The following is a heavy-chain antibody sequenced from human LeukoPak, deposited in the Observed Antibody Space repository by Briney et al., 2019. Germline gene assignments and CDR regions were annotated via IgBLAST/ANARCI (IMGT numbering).Heavy chain of an antibody. Sequence: ASVKVSCKASGYTFTGYYMHWVRQAPGQGLEWMGWINPNSGGTNYAQKFHGRVTMTRDTSISTAYMELSRLRSDDTAVYYCARGEITSGGVIVVFDSWGQGTLGTVSS. CDR3: ARGEITSGGVIVVFDS. J-gene: IGHJ4*02. CDR1: GYTFTGYY. D-gene: IGHD3-16*02. V-gene: IGHV1-2*02. CDR2: INPNSGGT.